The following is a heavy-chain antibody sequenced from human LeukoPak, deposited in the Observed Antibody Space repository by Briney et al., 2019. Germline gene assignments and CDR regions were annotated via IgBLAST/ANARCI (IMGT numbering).Heavy chain of an antibody. CDR1: GFTFSSYA. D-gene: IGHD3-22*01. CDR2: ISYDGTIK. CDR3: ASCYCGSSGYINYFDY. V-gene: IGHV3-30-3*01. Sequence: GGSLRLSCAASGFTFSSYAMHWVRQAPGKGLEWVAVISYDGTIKYYADPVKGRFTISRDNSKNTLSLQMSSLRTEDTAVYYCASCYCGSSGYINYFDYWGQGTLVTVSS. J-gene: IGHJ4*02.